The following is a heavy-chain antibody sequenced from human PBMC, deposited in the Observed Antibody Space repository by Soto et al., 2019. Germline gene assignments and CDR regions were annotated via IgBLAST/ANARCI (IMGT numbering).Heavy chain of an antibody. D-gene: IGHD5-12*01. V-gene: IGHV4-59*08. Sequence: SETLSLTCTVSGGSISSYYWSWIRQPPGKGLEWIGYIYYSGSTNYNPSLKSRVTISVDTSKNQFSLKLNSMTAADTAVYYCARMGTISGWFDPWGQGTLVTVSS. CDR3: ARMGTISGWFDP. CDR2: IYYSGST. CDR1: GGSISSYY. J-gene: IGHJ5*02.